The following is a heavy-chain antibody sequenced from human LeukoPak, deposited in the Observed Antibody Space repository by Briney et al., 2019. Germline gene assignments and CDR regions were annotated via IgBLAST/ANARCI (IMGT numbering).Heavy chain of an antibody. CDR1: GFTFSSSA. CDR3: AKVGGSYHFAY. Sequence: GGSLRLSCAASGFTFSSSAMSWVRQAPGKRLEWVSAISGSGDSTYYADSVKGRFTISRDNSKNTLYLQMNSLRAEDTAVYYCAKVGGSYHFAYWGQGTLVIVSS. CDR2: ISGSGDST. D-gene: IGHD1-26*01. J-gene: IGHJ4*02. V-gene: IGHV3-23*01.